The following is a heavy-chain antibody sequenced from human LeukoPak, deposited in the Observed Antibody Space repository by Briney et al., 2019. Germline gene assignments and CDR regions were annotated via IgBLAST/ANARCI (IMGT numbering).Heavy chain of an antibody. V-gene: IGHV1-69*04. D-gene: IGHD3-22*01. Sequence: VASVKVSCKASGGTFSSYAISWVRQAPGQGLEWMGRIIPILGIANYAQKFQGRVTITADKSTSTAYMELSSLRSEDTAVYYCASPRPYYYDSSGSFPYYYYGMDVWGQGTTVTVSS. J-gene: IGHJ6*02. CDR1: GGTFSSYA. CDR2: IIPILGIA. CDR3: ASPRPYYYDSSGSFPYYYYGMDV.